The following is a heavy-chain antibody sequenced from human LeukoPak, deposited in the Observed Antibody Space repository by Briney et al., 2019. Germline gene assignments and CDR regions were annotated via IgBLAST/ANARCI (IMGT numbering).Heavy chain of an antibody. CDR3: AKAPAPPAGYYYYYYMDV. CDR1: GLTFSNYA. J-gene: IGHJ6*03. V-gene: IGHV3-23*01. D-gene: IGHD1-14*01. Sequence: QTGGSLRLSCAASGLTFSNYAMTWVRQAPGKGLEWVSSISGSGGSTYYADSVKGRFTISRDNSKNTLYLQMNSLRGEDTALYYCAKAPAPPAGYYYYYYMDVWGKGTTVTVSS. CDR2: ISGSGGST.